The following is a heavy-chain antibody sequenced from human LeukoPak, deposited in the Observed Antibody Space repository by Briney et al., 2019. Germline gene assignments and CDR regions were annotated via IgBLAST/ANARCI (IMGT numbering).Heavy chain of an antibody. CDR3: ARGGSDY. Sequence: PGGSLRLSCAAYGFAFSNYWMTWVRQAPGKGLEWVATIKQDGSEKYYVDSVKGRFTISRDNAKNSLYLQMNSLRAEDTAVYYCARGGSDYWGQGTLVTVSS. V-gene: IGHV3-7*01. CDR2: IKQDGSEK. CDR1: GFAFSNYW. J-gene: IGHJ4*02.